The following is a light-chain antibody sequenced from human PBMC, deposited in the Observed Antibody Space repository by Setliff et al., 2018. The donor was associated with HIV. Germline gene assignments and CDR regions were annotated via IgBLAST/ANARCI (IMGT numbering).Light chain of an antibody. CDR1: SSDVGDYNY. Sequence: QSALTQPASVSGSPGQSITISCTGTSSDVGDYNYVSWSQQHPGKAPKLMIYDVSKRPSGVSNRFSGAKSGNTASLTISGLQAEDEADYYCSSYTGSNTYIFGSGTKVTV. CDR3: SSYTGSNTYI. CDR2: DVS. V-gene: IGLV2-14*01. J-gene: IGLJ1*01.